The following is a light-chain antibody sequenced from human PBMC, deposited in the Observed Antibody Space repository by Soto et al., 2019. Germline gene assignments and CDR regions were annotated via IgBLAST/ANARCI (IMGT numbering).Light chain of an antibody. J-gene: IGKJ1*01. CDR3: MQGTHWPWT. CDR2: KVS. CDR1: QSLIHSDGDTY. V-gene: IGKV2-30*02. Sequence: DVVMTQSPLSLPVTLGQPASISCRSSQSLIHSDGDTYLNWYQQRPGQPPRRLIYKVSDRDSGVPDRFSGSGSGTEFTLKISRVEAEDVGIYYCMQGTHWPWTFGQGTEVEIK.